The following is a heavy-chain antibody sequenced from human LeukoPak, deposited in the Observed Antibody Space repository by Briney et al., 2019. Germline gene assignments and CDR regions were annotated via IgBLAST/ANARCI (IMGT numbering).Heavy chain of an antibody. CDR2: INHSGGT. CDR1: GGSLSGYY. J-gene: IGHJ4*02. D-gene: IGHD5-24*01. CDR3: ARGSRWTRKYYFDF. V-gene: IGHV4-34*01. Sequence: SETLSPTCAVYGGSLSGYYWSWIRQPPGKGLEWIGEINHSGGTNYNPSLKTRVTISVDTSKNQFSLKLSSVTAADTAIYYCARGSRWTRKYYFDFWGQGTLVTVSS.